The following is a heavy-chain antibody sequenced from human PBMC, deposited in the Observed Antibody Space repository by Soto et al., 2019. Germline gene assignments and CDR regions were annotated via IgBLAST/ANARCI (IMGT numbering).Heavy chain of an antibody. V-gene: IGHV3-23*01. CDR3: AKDKGSRFFDL. CDR1: GFTFSDYA. J-gene: IGHJ2*01. D-gene: IGHD3-10*01. Sequence: GGSLRLSCAASGFTFSDYAMSWVRQAPGKGLEWVSSLSGSGGSTYYADSVKGRFTISRDNSKNTLYLQMNSLRAEDTALYYCAKDKGSRFFDLWGRGTLVTVSS. CDR2: LSGSGGST.